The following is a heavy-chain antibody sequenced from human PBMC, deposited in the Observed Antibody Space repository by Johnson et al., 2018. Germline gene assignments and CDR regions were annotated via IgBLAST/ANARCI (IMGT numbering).Heavy chain of an antibody. J-gene: IGHJ3*02. V-gene: IGHV3-48*02. Sequence: VQLVQSGGGLVQPGGSLRLSCAASGFTFSSYSMNWVRQAPGKGLEWVSYISSSSIYYADSVKGRFTISRDNAKNLLYLQMNSLRDEDTAVYYCAREGKWGRQNCTSTSCYMAGALDIWGQGTMVTVSS. D-gene: IGHD2-2*01. CDR3: AREGKWGRQNCTSTSCYMAGALDI. CDR1: GFTFSSYS. CDR2: ISSSSI.